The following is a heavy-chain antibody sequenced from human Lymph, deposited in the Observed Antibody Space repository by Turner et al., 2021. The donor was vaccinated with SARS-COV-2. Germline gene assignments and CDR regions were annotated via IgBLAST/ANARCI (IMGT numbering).Heavy chain of an antibody. Sequence: QVQLVASGGGVVQPARSLLLSCAASGFTFSCYVLHWVRQAPGKGLEWVAVISYDGSNKYYADSVKVRFTISRDYSKNTLYLQMNSLRAEDTAIYYCARGVPEFDSWGQGTLVTVSS. V-gene: IGHV3-30*04. CDR1: GFTFSCYV. J-gene: IGHJ5*01. CDR3: ARGVPEFDS. CDR2: ISYDGSNK. D-gene: IGHD2-2*01.